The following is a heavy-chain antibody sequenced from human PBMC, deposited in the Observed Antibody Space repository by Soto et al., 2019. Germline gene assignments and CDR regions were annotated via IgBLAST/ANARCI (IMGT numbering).Heavy chain of an antibody. CDR2: IIPIFGTA. Sequence: SVKVSCKASGGTFSSYAISWVGQAIGQGLEWMGGIIPIFGTANYAQKFQGRVTITADESTNTAYMELSSLRSEDTAVYYCARAVRIVATIAYYYGMDVWGQGTTVTVSS. CDR3: ARAVRIVATIAYYYGMDV. V-gene: IGHV1-69*13. CDR1: GGTFSSYA. D-gene: IGHD6-13*01. J-gene: IGHJ6*02.